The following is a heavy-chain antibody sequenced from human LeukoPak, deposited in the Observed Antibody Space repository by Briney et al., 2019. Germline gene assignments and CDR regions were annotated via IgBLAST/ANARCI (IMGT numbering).Heavy chain of an antibody. CDR2: IKSKTDGGTT. V-gene: IGHV3-15*01. Sequence: GSLRLSCAASGFTFSNAYMTWVRQVPGKGLEWVARIKSKTDGGTTDYAAPVKGRFTISRDDSKNTLYLQMNSLKTEDTAVYYCTTDTRRDSTSYYFDSWGQGTLVTVSS. CDR3: TTDTRRDSTSYYFDS. CDR1: GFTFSNAY. D-gene: IGHD3-22*01. J-gene: IGHJ4*02.